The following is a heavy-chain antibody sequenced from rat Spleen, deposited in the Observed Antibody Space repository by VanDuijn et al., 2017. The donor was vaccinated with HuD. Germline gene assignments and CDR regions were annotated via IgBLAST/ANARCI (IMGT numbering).Heavy chain of an antibody. CDR2: VGIDGANT. CDR3: TTYSDYATSPFAY. D-gene: IGHD1-6*01. Sequence: EVQLVESDGDIVRPGRSLKLSCAASGFIFSDHYVAWVRQAPMKGLEWVASVGIDGANTYYGDSVKGRFTISRDNAKSTLDLQMNSLRSEDTATYYCTTYSDYATSPFAYWGQGTLVTVSS. CDR1: GFIFSDHY. V-gene: IGHV5-20*01. J-gene: IGHJ3*01.